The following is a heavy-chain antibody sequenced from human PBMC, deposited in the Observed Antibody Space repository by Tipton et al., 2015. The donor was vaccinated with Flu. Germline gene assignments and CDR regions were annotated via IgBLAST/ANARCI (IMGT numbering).Heavy chain of an antibody. CDR3: AKVIPELVAGLDS. V-gene: IGHV3-30*04. J-gene: IGHJ4*02. CDR1: GFKFRDYS. Sequence: SLRLSCEVSGFKFRDYSMHWVRQAPGKGLEWMAVISYHGSSKSYADSVKGRFTISRDNSKNTLYLDMNNLRPEDSAVYYCAKVIPELVAGLDSWGQGTLVTVSS. D-gene: IGHD6-19*01. CDR2: ISYHGSSK.